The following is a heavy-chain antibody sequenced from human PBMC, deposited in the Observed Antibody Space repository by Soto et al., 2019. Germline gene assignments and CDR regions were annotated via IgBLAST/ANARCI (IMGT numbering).Heavy chain of an antibody. D-gene: IGHD3-22*01. V-gene: IGHV3-23*01. J-gene: IGHJ4*02. Sequence: EVQLLESGGGLVQPGGSLRLSCAASGFTFSSYAMSWVRQAPGKGLEWVSGISGSGDSKYYADSVKGRFTISRDNSKNTLYLLMNSLRAEDTAVYYCAKGAGDTMVVVVDYWGRGTLVTVSS. CDR3: AKGAGDTMVVVVDY. CDR2: ISGSGDSK. CDR1: GFTFSSYA.